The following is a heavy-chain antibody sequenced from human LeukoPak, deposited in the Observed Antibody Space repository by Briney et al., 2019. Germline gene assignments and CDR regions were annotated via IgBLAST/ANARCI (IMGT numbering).Heavy chain of an antibody. J-gene: IGHJ4*02. D-gene: IGHD5-18*01. CDR1: GFTFSSYA. Sequence: GGSLRLSCAASGFTFSSYAMSWVRQAPGKGLEWVSAISGSGGSTYYADSVKGRFTISRDNSKNTLYLQMNSLRAEDTAVYYCARSGYSYGLYFDYWGQGTLVAVSS. CDR3: ARSGYSYGLYFDY. V-gene: IGHV3-23*01. CDR2: ISGSGGST.